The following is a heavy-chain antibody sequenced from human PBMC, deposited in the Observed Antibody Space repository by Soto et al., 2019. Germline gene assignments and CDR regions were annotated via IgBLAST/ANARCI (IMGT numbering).Heavy chain of an antibody. CDR3: ARDGDYFGSGSPPLLSK. J-gene: IGHJ4*02. CDR2: IYYSGSS. V-gene: IGHV4-31*03. D-gene: IGHD3-10*01. Sequence: SETLSLTCTVSGGSITSGGYCWTWIRQHPVKGLEWMGHIYYSGSSSYNPSLKSRLTTSIDTSKNQFSLKLTSVTAADMAVYYCARDGDYFGSGSPPLLSKWGQGTLVTVSS. CDR1: GGSITSGGYC.